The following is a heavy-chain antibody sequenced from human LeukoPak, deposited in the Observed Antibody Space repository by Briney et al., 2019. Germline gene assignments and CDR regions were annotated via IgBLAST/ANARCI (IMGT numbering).Heavy chain of an antibody. J-gene: IGHJ4*02. CDR1: GGSISSYY. D-gene: IGHD3-22*01. Sequence: ASETLSLTCTVSGGSISSYYWSWIRQPPGKGLEWIGYIYYSGSTNYNPSLTSRVTISVDTSKNQFSLKLSSVTAADTAVYYCARAYDSSGYYYLYWGQGTLVTVSS. CDR3: ARAYDSSGYYYLY. CDR2: IYYSGST. V-gene: IGHV4-59*01.